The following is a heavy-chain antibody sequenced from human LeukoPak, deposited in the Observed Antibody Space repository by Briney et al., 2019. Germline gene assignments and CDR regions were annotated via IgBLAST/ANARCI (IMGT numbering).Heavy chain of an antibody. CDR1: GGTFSSYA. V-gene: IGHV1-69*13. CDR2: IIPIFGTA. J-gene: IGHJ6*02. Sequence: GASVKVSCKASGGTFSSYAISWVRQAPGQGLEWMGGIIPIFGTANYAQKFQGRVTIIADESTSTAYMELSSLRSEDAAVYYCARDREGGSESEGMDVWGQGTTVTVSS. CDR3: ARDREGGSESEGMDV. D-gene: IGHD1-14*01.